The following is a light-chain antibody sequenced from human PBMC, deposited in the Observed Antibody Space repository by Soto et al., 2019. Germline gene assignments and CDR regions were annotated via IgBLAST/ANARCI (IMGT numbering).Light chain of an antibody. Sequence: DIQMTQSPSSLSASVGDRVTITCRASQSISSYLNWYQQKPGKAPKLLIYAASSLQSGVPSRFSGSGSATDFTLTISSLQPEDFATDYCQQSYSTLFTFGPGTKVDI. CDR2: AAS. CDR3: QQSYSTLFT. V-gene: IGKV1-39*01. J-gene: IGKJ3*01. CDR1: QSISSY.